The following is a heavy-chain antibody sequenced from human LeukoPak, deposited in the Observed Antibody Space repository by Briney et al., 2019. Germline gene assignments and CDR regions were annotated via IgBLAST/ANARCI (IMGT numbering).Heavy chain of an antibody. J-gene: IGHJ3*02. CDR2: IYYSGST. V-gene: IGHV4-59*01. CDR1: GGSISSYY. Sequence: SETLSLTCTVSGGSISSYYWSWIRQPPGKGLEWIGYIYYSGSTNYNPSLKSRVTISVDTSKNQFSLKLSSVTAADTAVYYCARGWGYYYDSSGQDAFDIWGQGTMVTVSS. CDR3: ARGWGYYYDSSGQDAFDI. D-gene: IGHD3-22*01.